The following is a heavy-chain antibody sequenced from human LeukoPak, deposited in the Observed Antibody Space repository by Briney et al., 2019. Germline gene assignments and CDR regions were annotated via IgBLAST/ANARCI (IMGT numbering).Heavy chain of an antibody. CDR1: GYTFTSCD. J-gene: IGHJ6*02. Sequence: GALVLRCGKGSGYTFTSCDINRVRQSTGQGIEWMGWMNPNSGNTGYAQKFQGRVTMTRNTSISTAYMELSSLRSEDTAVYYCAWRALTYGMDVWGQGTTVTVSS. CDR2: MNPNSGNT. V-gene: IGHV1-8*01. CDR3: AWRALTYGMDV.